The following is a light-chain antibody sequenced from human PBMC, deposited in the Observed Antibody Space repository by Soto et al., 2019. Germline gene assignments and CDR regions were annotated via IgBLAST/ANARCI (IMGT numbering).Light chain of an antibody. CDR3: CSVAGSGV. CDR2: DVN. J-gene: IGLJ2*01. V-gene: IGLV2-11*01. CDR1: SSDVGGYNY. Sequence: QSALTQPRSVSGSPGQSVTISCTGTSSDVGGYNYVSWYQQHPGKAPKLMIYDVNKRPSGVPDRFSGSKSGNTASLTISGLQAEDEADYYCCSVAGSGVFGGGTKLTVL.